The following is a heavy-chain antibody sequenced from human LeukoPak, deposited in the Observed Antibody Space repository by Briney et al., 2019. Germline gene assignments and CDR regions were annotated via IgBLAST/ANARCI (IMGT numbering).Heavy chain of an antibody. Sequence: GGCLRLSCAASVFSVSRNYMTRVPHAPRERLERVSVIYSGGRTDYADAVKGRFTIARDSSKNTLYLQMNSLRAEDTAVYYCTRDVIRGTNLGYWGQGTLVTVSS. CDR1: VFSVSRNY. J-gene: IGHJ4*02. V-gene: IGHV3-53*05. CDR3: TRDVIRGTNLGY. CDR2: IYSGGRT. D-gene: IGHD3-10*01.